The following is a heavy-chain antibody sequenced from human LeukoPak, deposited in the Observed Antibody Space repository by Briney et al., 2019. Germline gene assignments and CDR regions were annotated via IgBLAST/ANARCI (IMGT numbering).Heavy chain of an antibody. CDR3: ARAASCGGDCSSSYLQH. J-gene: IGHJ1*01. Sequence: TGGSLRLSCAASGFTFSSHWMHWVRHATGKGLVWVSRNNTDGSSTSYADSVKGRFNISRDNAKNTLYLQMNSLRAEDMAVYYCARAASCGGDCSSSYLQHWGQGTLVTVSS. V-gene: IGHV3-74*01. D-gene: IGHD2-21*02. CDR1: GFTFSSHW. CDR2: NNTDGSST.